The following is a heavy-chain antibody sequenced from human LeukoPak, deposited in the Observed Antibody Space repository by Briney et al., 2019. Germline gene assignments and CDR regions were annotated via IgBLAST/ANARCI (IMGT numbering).Heavy chain of an antibody. J-gene: IGHJ4*02. D-gene: IGHD6-6*01. CDR3: ARGRGRSIAEFDH. V-gene: IGHV3-30*02. CDR1: GFTFSSYG. Sequence: GGTLRLSCAASGFTFSSYGMHWVRQAPGKGLEWVAFIRYDGSNKYYADSVKGRFTISRDNSKNTLYLQMNSLRAEDTALYYCARGRGRSIAEFDHWGQGTLVTVSS. CDR2: IRYDGSNK.